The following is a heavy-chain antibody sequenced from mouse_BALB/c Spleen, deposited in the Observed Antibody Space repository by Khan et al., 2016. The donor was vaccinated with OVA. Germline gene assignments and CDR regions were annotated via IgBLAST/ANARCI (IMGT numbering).Heavy chain of an antibody. V-gene: IGHV1S135*01. Sequence: LKQSGPELMKPGASVKISCKASGYSFTSYYIHWVKQSHGKSLEWIGYIDPFNGGTSYNQKFKGKATLTLDKSSSTAYLHLSSLTSEDSAVYFCARGGLGLRAYAMDYWGQGTSVTVSS. J-gene: IGHJ4*01. CDR3: ARGGLGLRAYAMDY. D-gene: IGHD3-1*01. CDR2: IDPFNGGT. CDR1: GYSFTSYY.